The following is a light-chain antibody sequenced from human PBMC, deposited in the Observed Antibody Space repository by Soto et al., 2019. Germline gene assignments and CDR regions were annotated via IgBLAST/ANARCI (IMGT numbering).Light chain of an antibody. J-gene: IGLJ3*02. CDR2: NDH. CDR3: AACDDSVWL. V-gene: IGLV1-44*01. CDR1: SSNIGTNR. Sequence: QSVLTQPPSASGTPGQGVTISCSGGSSNIGTNRVKWYQQLPVTAPQVLIYNDHARPSGVPDRFSGSKSGTSASLAISGLQSDDEADYYCAACDDSVWLFGGGTKLTVL.